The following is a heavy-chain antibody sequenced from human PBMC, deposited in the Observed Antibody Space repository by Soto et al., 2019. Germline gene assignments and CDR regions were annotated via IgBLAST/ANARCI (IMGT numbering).Heavy chain of an antibody. V-gene: IGHV2-5*02. CDR3: AHSQDIVVVPAAMGWFDP. Sequence: QITLKESGPPLVKPTQTLTLTCTFSGFSLSTSGVGVGWIRQPPGKALEWLALIYWDDDKRYSPSLKSRLTITKDTSKNQVVLTMTNMDPVDTATYYCAHSQDIVVVPAAMGWFDPWGQGTLVTVSS. CDR1: GFSLSTSGVG. J-gene: IGHJ5*02. CDR2: IYWDDDK. D-gene: IGHD2-2*01.